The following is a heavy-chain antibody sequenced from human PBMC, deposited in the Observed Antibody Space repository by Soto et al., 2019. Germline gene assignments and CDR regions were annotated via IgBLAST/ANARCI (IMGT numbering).Heavy chain of an antibody. D-gene: IGHD3-10*01. J-gene: IGHJ5*02. Sequence: ASGKVGCKATGYTSTNNDVSWVRQASGQGLEWMGWMNPGSGDTGYAQKFQGRVTMTRDITTATAYMELSSLRSEDTAIYYCARMASFGSLNWFDPWGQGTLVTVSS. CDR1: GYTSTNND. CDR3: ARMASFGSLNWFDP. CDR2: MNPGSGDT. V-gene: IGHV1-8*01.